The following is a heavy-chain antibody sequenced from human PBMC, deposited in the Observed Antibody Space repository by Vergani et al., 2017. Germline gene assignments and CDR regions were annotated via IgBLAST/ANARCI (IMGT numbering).Heavy chain of an antibody. CDR3: AREAXRSPYGSGSYYDVDGMDV. CDR1: GFTFSSYG. D-gene: IGHD3-10*01. CDR2: IWYDGSNK. J-gene: IGHJ6*02. V-gene: IGHV3-33*01. Sequence: QVQLVESGGGVVQPGRSLRLSCAASGFTFSSYGMHWVRQAPGKGLEWVAVIWYDGSNKYYADSVKGRFTISRDNSKNTLYLQMNSLRAEDTAVYYCAREAXRSPYGSGSYYDVDGMDVWGQGSTVTVSS.